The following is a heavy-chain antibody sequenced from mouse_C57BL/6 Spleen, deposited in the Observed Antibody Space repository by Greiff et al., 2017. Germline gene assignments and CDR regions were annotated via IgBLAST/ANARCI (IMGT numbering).Heavy chain of an antibody. CDR3: ARGGTTVVQSDYYAMDY. Sequence: QVQLKQPGAELVRPGSSVKLSCKASGYTFTSYWMDWGKQRPGQGLEWIGNIYPSDSETHYNQKFKDKATLTVDKSSSTAYMQLSSLTSEDSAVYYCARGGTTVVQSDYYAMDYWGQGTSVTVSS. V-gene: IGHV1-61*01. J-gene: IGHJ4*01. CDR2: IYPSDSET. D-gene: IGHD1-1*01. CDR1: GYTFTSYW.